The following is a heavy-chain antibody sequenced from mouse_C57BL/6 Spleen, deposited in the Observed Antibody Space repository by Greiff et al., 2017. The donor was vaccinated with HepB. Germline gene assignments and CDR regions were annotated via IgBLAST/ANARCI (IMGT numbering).Heavy chain of an antibody. CDR2: IRLKSDNYAT. J-gene: IGHJ1*03. Sequence: EVKLVESGGGLVQPGGSMKLSCVASGFTFSNYWMNWVRQSPEKGLEWVAQIRLKSDNYATHYAESVKGRFTISRDDSKSSVYLQMNNLRAEDTGIYYCTGIENYDYDGWYFDVWGTGTTVTVSS. D-gene: IGHD2-4*01. V-gene: IGHV6-3*01. CDR3: TGIENYDYDGWYFDV. CDR1: GFTFSNYW.